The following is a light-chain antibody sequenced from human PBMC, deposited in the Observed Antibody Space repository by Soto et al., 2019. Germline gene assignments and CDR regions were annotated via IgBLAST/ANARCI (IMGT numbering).Light chain of an antibody. CDR2: KAS. Sequence: IQMTQSPFSVSASVGDRVTITCRASQGISSWLAWYQQKPGKSPTLLIYKASNLQTGVPSRFSGSGSGTDFTLTISSLQPEDFATYYCPHSSSFPLNFGGGTRVDIK. V-gene: IGKV1-12*01. CDR3: PHSSSFPLN. J-gene: IGKJ4*01. CDR1: QGISSW.